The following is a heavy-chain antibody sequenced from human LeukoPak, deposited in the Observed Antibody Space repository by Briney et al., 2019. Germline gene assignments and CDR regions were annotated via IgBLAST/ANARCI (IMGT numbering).Heavy chain of an antibody. J-gene: IGHJ5*02. CDR3: AKAGDYGNYNWFDP. CDR2: ISGSGGST. CDR1: GFTFSSYA. D-gene: IGHD4-11*01. Sequence: GGSLRLSCAASGFTFSSYAMSWVRQAPGKGLEWVSAISGSGGSTYYADSVKSRFTISRDNSKNTLYLQMNSLRAEDTAVYYCAKAGDYGNYNWFDPWGQGTLVTVSS. V-gene: IGHV3-23*01.